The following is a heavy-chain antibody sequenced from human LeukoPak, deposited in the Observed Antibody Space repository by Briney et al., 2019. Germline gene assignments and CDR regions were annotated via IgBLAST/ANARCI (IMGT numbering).Heavy chain of an antibody. CDR3: ARGPAAVAAFDF. CDR1: GGSISSYY. J-gene: IGHJ3*01. CDR2: IYTSGST. Sequence: SETLSLTCTVSGGSISSYYWSWIRQPAGEGLEWIGRIYTSGSTNYNPSLKSRVTMSVDTSKNQFSLKLSSVTAADTAVYYCARGPAAVAAFDFWGQGTMVTVSS. V-gene: IGHV4-4*07. D-gene: IGHD2-2*01.